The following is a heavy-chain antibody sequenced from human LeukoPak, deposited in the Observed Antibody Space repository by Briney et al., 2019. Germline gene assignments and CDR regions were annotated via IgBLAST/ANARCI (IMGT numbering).Heavy chain of an antibody. Sequence: ASVKVSCKASGYSFADYYMHWVRQAPGQGLEWMGWIKPNSGGTRSAQKFQGRVTMTRDTSISTAYMELSSLRYDDTAVYYCAGYDILTGYFRGIFDYWGQGTLVTVSS. D-gene: IGHD3-9*01. CDR2: IKPNSGGT. V-gene: IGHV1-2*02. CDR1: GYSFADYY. J-gene: IGHJ4*02. CDR3: AGYDILTGYFRGIFDY.